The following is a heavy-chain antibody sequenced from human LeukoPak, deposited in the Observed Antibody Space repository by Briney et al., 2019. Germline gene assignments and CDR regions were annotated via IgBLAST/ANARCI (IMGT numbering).Heavy chain of an antibody. D-gene: IGHD5-24*01. CDR2: IKQDGSEK. CDR3: ASSMGYKPFDY. CDR1: GFTFSSYW. J-gene: IGHJ4*02. V-gene: IGHV3-7*01. Sequence: GGSLRLSCAASGFTFSSYWMSWVRQAPGKGLEWVANIKQDGSEKYYVDSVKGRFTISRDNAKNSLYLQMNSLRAEDTAEYYCASSMGYKPFDYWGQGTLVTVSS.